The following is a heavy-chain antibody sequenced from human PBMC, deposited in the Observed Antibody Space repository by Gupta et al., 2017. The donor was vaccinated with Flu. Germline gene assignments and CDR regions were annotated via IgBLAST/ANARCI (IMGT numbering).Heavy chain of an antibody. Sequence: EVQLVESGGGLVQPGGSLRLSCAASGFTVSSNYMSWVRQAPGKGLEWVSVIYSGGSTYYADSVKGRFTISRDNSKNTLYLQMNSLRAEDTAVYYCARARGTAAGTRPSYYGMDVWGQGTTVTVSS. CDR1: GFTVSSNY. CDR3: ARARGTAAGTRPSYYGMDV. V-gene: IGHV3-66*02. D-gene: IGHD6-13*01. J-gene: IGHJ6*02. CDR2: IYSGGST.